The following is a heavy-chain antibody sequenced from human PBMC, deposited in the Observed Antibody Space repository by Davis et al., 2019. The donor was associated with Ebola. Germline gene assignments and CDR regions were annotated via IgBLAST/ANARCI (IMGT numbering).Heavy chain of an antibody. J-gene: IGHJ4*02. CDR1: GGSFSGYY. CDR3: ARRYGGRY. V-gene: IGHV4-34*01. CDR2: INHSGST. D-gene: IGHD4-23*01. Sequence: GSLRLSCAVYGGSFSGYYWSWFRQPPGKGLEWIGEINHSGSTNYNPSLKSRVTISVDTSKNQFSLKLSSVTAADTAVYYCARRYGGRYWGQGTLVTVSS.